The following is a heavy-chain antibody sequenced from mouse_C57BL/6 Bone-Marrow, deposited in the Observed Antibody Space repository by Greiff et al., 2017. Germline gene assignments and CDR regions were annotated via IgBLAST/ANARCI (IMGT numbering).Heavy chain of an antibody. V-gene: IGHV1-82*01. Sequence: VQLQESGPELVKPGASVKISCKASGYAFSSSWMNWVKQRPGKGLEWIGRIYPGDGDTNYNGKFKGKATLTADKSSSTAYMQLSSLTSEDSAVXFCAKGPNYGSSRDYFDYWGQGTTPTGSS. CDR2: IYPGDGDT. CDR1: GYAFSSSW. J-gene: IGHJ2*01. CDR3: AKGPNYGSSRDYFDY. D-gene: IGHD1-1*01.